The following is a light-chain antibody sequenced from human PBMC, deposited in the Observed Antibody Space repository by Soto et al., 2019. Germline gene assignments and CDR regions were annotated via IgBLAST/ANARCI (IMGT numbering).Light chain of an antibody. V-gene: IGKV3-15*01. J-gene: IGKJ5*01. Sequence: EIVMTQSPATLSVSPGERATLSCRASQTVSTSLAWYQQKPGQAPRLLIYGASARASGVPARFSGSGSGTDFTLTISSLEPEDFAIYYCQQRQYWPPITFGQGTRLDIK. CDR2: GAS. CDR1: QTVSTS. CDR3: QQRQYWPPIT.